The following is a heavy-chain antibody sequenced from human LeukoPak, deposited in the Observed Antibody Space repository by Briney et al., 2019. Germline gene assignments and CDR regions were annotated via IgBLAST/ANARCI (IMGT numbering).Heavy chain of an antibody. CDR3: ARDPNLQWLARSLYYYYYGMDV. CDR1: GFTFSTYS. Sequence: GGSLRLSCAASGFTFSTYSMNWVRQAPGKGLEWVSSISSGSTFIYYADSVKGRFTISRDNSKNTLYLQMNSLRAEDTAVYYCARDPNLQWLARSLYYYYYGMDVWGQGTTVTVSS. D-gene: IGHD6-19*01. CDR2: ISSGSTFI. V-gene: IGHV3-21*01. J-gene: IGHJ6*02.